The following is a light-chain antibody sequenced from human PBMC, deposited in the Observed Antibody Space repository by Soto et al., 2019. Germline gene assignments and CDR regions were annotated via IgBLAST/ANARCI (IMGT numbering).Light chain of an antibody. Sequence: QSALTQPASVSGSPGQSITISCTGTSSDVGSCNCVSWYQQHPGKAPTVMIYEVNKRPSGVSNRFSGSKSGNTASLTISGLQAEDEGDYYCCSSVGSPNWVFGGGTKLTVL. CDR2: EVN. V-gene: IGLV2-23*02. CDR1: SSDVGSCNC. CDR3: CSSVGSPNWV. J-gene: IGLJ3*02.